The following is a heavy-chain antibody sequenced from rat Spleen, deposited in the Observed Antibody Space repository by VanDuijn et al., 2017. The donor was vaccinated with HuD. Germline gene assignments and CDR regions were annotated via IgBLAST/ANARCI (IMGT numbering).Heavy chain of an antibody. CDR1: GFTFNYYW. J-gene: IGHJ2*01. CDR3: TTEPGYNSYFAY. Sequence: EVQLVESGGGLVQPGRSLKLSCVTSGFTFNYYWMTWIRQAPGKGLEWVSSINTDGGGTYYPDSVKGRFTVSRDNAKSTLYLQMGSLRSEDTATYYCTTEPGYNSYFAYWGQGVMVTVSS. CDR2: INTDGGGT. V-gene: IGHV5-31*01. D-gene: IGHD1-4*01.